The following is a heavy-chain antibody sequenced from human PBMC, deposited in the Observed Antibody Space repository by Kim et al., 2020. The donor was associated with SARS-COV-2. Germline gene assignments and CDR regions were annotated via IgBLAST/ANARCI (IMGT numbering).Heavy chain of an antibody. J-gene: IGHJ4*02. CDR1: GFTFSTYD. CDR3: ARDREGAFDY. CDR2: IGAADDT. Sequence: GGSLRLSCAASGFTFSTYDMFWIRQATGKGLEWVSTIGAADDTYYADSVKGRFTISRDNAMSSVFLQMNSLRAGDTAVYYCARDREGAFDYWGPGTLVTV. V-gene: IGHV3-13*01.